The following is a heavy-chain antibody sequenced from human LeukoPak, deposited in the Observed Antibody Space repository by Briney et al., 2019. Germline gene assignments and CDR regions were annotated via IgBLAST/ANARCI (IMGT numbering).Heavy chain of an antibody. CDR3: ARGYYYDSSGYYPGAFDI. V-gene: IGHV3-48*03. D-gene: IGHD3-22*01. CDR1: GFTFSSYE. Sequence: PGGSLRLSCAASGFTFSSYEMNWVRQAPGKGLEWVSYISSSGSTIYYADSVKGRFTISRDNAKNSLYLQMNSLRAEDTAVYYCARGYYYDSSGYYPGAFDIWGQGTMVTVSS. J-gene: IGHJ3*02. CDR2: ISSSGSTI.